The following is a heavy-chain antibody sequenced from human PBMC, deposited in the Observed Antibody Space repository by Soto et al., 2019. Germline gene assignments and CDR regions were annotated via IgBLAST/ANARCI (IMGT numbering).Heavy chain of an antibody. D-gene: IGHD3-10*01. CDR2: FYHSGST. V-gene: IGHV4-38-2*01. J-gene: IGHJ4*02. CDR1: GYSISNAFY. Sequence: NPSETLSLTCAVSGYSISNAFYCAWFRQPPGKGLEWIATFYHSGSTYYRPSLRSRVSMSVDTSKDQFSLKLTSVTAADTAVYYCATGSPRGGSYYYDSGNYYKRAAEIDYWGQGTLVTVSS. CDR3: ATGSPRGGSYYYDSGNYYKRAAEIDY.